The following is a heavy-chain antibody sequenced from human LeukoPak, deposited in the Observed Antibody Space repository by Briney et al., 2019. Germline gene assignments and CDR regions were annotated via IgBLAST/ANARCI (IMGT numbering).Heavy chain of an antibody. CDR2: IFYSGTT. V-gene: IGHV4-59*12. CDR1: GGSISSYY. CDR3: ARDITGSFDY. D-gene: IGHD1-14*01. Sequence: SETLSLTCTVSGGSISSYYWSWIRQPPGKGLEWIGFIFYSGTTNYNPSLKSRVTISVDTSKNQFSLKLSSVTAADTAVYYCARDITGSFDYWGQGNLVTVSS. J-gene: IGHJ4*02.